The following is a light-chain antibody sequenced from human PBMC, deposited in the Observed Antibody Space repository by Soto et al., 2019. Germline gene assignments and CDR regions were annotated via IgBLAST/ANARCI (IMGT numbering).Light chain of an antibody. CDR1: QSVSNNY. V-gene: IGKV3-20*01. CDR2: GAS. CDR3: QQYGSSGT. Sequence: SQFPATLSASPGGGATLSCRASQSVSNNYLAWYQQKPGQAPRLLIYGASNRATGIPDRFSGSGSGTDFTLTISRLEPEDFAVYYCQQYGSSGTFGQGTKVDIK. J-gene: IGKJ1*01.